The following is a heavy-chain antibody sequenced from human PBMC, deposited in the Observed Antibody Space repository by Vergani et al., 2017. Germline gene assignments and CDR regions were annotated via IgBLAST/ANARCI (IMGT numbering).Heavy chain of an antibody. CDR1: GFTFSSHA. Sequence: EVQLLQSEGAVVQPGGSLRLSCVASGFTFSSHAMSWVRQGHGQGLEWVSSIKNTGDSTHYADSVKGRFTISRDNSKNTLYLQMNSLRFEDTAVYYCGRGSDNYNWGQGTLVTVSS. J-gene: IGHJ4*02. CDR2: IKNTGDST. V-gene: IGHV3-23*01. CDR3: GRGSDNYN. D-gene: IGHD5-24*01.